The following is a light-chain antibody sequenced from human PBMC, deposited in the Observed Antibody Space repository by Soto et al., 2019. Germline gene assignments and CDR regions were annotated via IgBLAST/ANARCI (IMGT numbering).Light chain of an antibody. CDR3: QQRSNWPLT. V-gene: IGKV3-11*01. Sequence: EIVLTQSPATLSLSPGERATLSCRASQSVTSYLAWYQQKPGQAPRLLIYDASNRATDIPARFSGSGSGTDFTLTISSLEPEDFAVYYWQQRSNWPLTFGGGTRWTA. J-gene: IGKJ4*01. CDR2: DAS. CDR1: QSVTSY.